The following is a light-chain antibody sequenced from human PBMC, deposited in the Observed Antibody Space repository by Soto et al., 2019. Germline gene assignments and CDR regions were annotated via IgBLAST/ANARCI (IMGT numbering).Light chain of an antibody. CDR2: GAS. CDR1: PRVSSSY. V-gene: IGKV3-20*01. Sequence: EIVLKQSPGTLYLSPGERATLSCWASPRVSSSYLAWYQQKPRQAPRLLIYGASSRATDIPDRFSGSGSGAHFTLTISRLETGDEAVYCCQQYGSSHPLTFGGGNKVEIK. CDR3: QQYGSSHPLT. J-gene: IGKJ4*01.